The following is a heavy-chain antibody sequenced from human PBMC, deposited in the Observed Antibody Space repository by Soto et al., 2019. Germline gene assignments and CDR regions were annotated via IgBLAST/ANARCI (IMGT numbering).Heavy chain of an antibody. Sequence: ASVKVSCKASGYTFSNYVMHWVRQAPGQRLEWMGWINGGNGNTKYSQKFQGRVTITRDASATTVYMELSSLRSEDTAVYYCARDKRYLRFLEWSYYFDYWGQGSLVTVSS. CDR3: ARDKRYLRFLEWSYYFDY. J-gene: IGHJ4*02. D-gene: IGHD3-3*01. V-gene: IGHV1-3*01. CDR2: INGGNGNT. CDR1: GYTFSNYV.